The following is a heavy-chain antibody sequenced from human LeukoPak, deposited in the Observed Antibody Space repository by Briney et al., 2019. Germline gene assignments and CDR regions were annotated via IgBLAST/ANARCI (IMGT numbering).Heavy chain of an antibody. CDR1: GGSISSGSYY. CDR3: ARESRWSTD. CDR2: IYTSGST. Sequence: SQTLSLTCTVSGGSISSGSYYWSWIRQPAGKGLEWIGRIYTSGSTNYNPSLKSRVTISVDTSKNQFSLKLSSVTAADTAVYYCARESRWSTDWGQGTLVTVSS. J-gene: IGHJ4*02. D-gene: IGHD4-23*01. V-gene: IGHV4-61*02.